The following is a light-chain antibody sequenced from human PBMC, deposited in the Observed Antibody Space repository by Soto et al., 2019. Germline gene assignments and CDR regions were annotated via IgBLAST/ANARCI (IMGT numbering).Light chain of an antibody. CDR3: QQLNSYRIT. CDR2: AAS. CDR1: QGIRSY. Sequence: DIQLTQSPSLLSASVGDRVTITCRASQGIRSYLAWYQQKPGKAPKLLIYAASTLQSGVPSRFSGSGPGTEFTLPISSLQPEDFVTYYCQQLNSYRITFGQGTRLEIK. V-gene: IGKV1-9*01. J-gene: IGKJ5*01.